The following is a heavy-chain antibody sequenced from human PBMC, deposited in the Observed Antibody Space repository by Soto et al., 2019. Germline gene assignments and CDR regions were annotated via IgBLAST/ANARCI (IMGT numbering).Heavy chain of an antibody. CDR3: AKDSPYGDYVGYFQH. D-gene: IGHD4-17*01. V-gene: IGHV3-9*01. CDR2: ISWNSGSI. CDR1: GFTFDDYA. Sequence: GGSLRLSCAASGFTFDDYAMHWVRQAPGKGLEWVSGISWNSGSIGYADSVKGRFTISRDNAKNSLYLQMNSLRAEDTALYYCAKDSPYGDYVGYFQHWGQGTLVTVSS. J-gene: IGHJ1*01.